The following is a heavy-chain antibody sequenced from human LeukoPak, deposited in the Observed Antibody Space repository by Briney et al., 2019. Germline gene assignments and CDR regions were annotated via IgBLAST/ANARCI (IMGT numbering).Heavy chain of an antibody. CDR1: GYSISSGYY. D-gene: IGHD3-10*01. Sequence: SSETLSLTCAVSGYSISSGYYWGWIRQPPGKGLEWIGSIYHSGSTYYNPSLKSRVIISVDTYKNQFALKLSSVTAADTAVYYCARVDGSGSYARPDYWGQGTLVTVSS. V-gene: IGHV4-38-2*01. J-gene: IGHJ4*02. CDR3: ARVDGSGSYARPDY. CDR2: IYHSGST.